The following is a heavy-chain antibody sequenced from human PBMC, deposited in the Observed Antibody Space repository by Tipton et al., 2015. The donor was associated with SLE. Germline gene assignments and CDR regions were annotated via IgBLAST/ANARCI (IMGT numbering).Heavy chain of an antibody. CDR1: GGSFSGYY. D-gene: IGHD3-9*01. Sequence: TLSLTCAVYGGSFSGYYWSWIRQPPGKGLEWIGEINHSGSTNYNPSLKSRVTISVDTSKNQFSLKLSSVTAADTAVYYCARCLSTVDYSDYFDYWGQGTLVTVSS. V-gene: IGHV4-34*01. CDR2: INHSGST. J-gene: IGHJ4*02. CDR3: ARCLSTVDYSDYFDY.